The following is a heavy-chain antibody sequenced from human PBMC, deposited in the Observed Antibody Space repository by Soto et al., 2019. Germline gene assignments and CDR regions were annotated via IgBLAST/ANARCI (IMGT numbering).Heavy chain of an antibody. CDR2: IDPSDSYT. CDR3: ARHGDYSNYYYYGMDV. D-gene: IGHD4-4*01. CDR1: GGTFSSYW. Sequence: KVSCKASGGTFSSYWISWVRQMPGKGLEWMGRIDPSDSYTNYSPSFQGHVTISADKSISTAYLQWGSLKASDTAMYYCARHGDYSNYYYYGMDVWGQGTTVTVSS. J-gene: IGHJ6*02. V-gene: IGHV5-10-1*01.